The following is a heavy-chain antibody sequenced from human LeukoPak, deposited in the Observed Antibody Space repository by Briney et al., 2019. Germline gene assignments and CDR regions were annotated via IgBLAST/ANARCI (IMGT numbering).Heavy chain of an antibody. D-gene: IGHD2-15*01. V-gene: IGHV1-46*01. CDR1: GYTFTSYY. J-gene: IGHJ3*02. CDR3: ARDRGMVIGYCSGGSCYGDAFDI. CDR2: INPSGGST. Sequence: ASVKVSCKASGYTFTSYYMHWVRQAPGQGLEWMGIINPSGGSTSYAQKFQGRVTMTRDTSTSTVYMELSSLRSEDTAVYYCARDRGMVIGYCSGGSCYGDAFDIWGQGTMVTVSS.